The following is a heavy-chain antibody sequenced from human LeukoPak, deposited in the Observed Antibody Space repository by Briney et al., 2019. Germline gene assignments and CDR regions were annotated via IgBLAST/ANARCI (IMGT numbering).Heavy chain of an antibody. CDR2: FSTSSSYI. Sequence: GGSLRLSCAASGFTFDDYGMNWVRQAPGKGLEWVSSFSTSSSYIYYADSVKGRFTISRDNAKNSLYLQMNSLRVEDTAVYFCARGVQDYYDSSGYLDYWGQGTLVTVSS. V-gene: IGHV3-21*01. J-gene: IGHJ4*02. CDR1: GFTFDDYG. CDR3: ARGVQDYYDSSGYLDY. D-gene: IGHD3-22*01.